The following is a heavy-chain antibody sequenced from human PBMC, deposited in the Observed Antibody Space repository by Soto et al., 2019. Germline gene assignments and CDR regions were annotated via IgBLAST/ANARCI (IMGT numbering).Heavy chain of an antibody. Sequence: EVQLLESGGGLVQPGGSLRLSCAASGFTFSSYAMSWVRQAPGKGLEWVSTISGSGGSAYYADSVKGRFTISRDNSKNTLYVQMNSLRAEDTAVFYWARRTSGWYLDYWGQGTLVTVSS. D-gene: IGHD6-19*01. V-gene: IGHV3-23*01. CDR2: ISGSGGSA. CDR1: GFTFSSYA. CDR3: ARRTSGWYLDY. J-gene: IGHJ4*02.